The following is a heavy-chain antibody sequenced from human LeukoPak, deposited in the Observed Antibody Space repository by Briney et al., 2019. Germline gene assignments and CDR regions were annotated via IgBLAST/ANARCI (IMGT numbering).Heavy chain of an antibody. D-gene: IGHD4-17*01. CDR2: MYNSGST. CDR1: GGSISGSY. V-gene: IGHV4-59*01. Sequence: SVTLSLTCTVSGGSISGSYWSWIRQPPGKGLEWIAYMYNSGSTNYNPSLKSRVTISIDTSKNQFSLKLSSLTAADTAIYYCARGIESYGDYGYWGQGILVTVSS. CDR3: ARGIESYGDYGY. J-gene: IGHJ4*02.